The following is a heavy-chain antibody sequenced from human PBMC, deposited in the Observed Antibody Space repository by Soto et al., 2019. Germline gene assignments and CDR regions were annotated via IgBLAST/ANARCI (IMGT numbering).Heavy chain of an antibody. J-gene: IGHJ3*02. D-gene: IGHD6-19*01. CDR2: ISYDGSNK. Sequence: GGSVRLSCAASGFTFSIYAMHWVRQSPGKGLEWVAVISYDGSNKYYADSVKGRFTISRDNSKNTLYLQMNSLRAEDTAVYYCARDSMQQWMANHAFDIWGKGTLVTFSS. V-gene: IGHV3-30-3*01. CDR1: GFTFSIYA. CDR3: ARDSMQQWMANHAFDI.